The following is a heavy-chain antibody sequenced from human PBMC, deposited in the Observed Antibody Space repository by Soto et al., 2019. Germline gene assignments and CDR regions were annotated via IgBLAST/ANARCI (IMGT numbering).Heavy chain of an antibody. CDR1: GGSISSGGYY. CDR3: ARAPSFHAHDFGSGWAGWFDP. J-gene: IGHJ5*02. V-gene: IGHV4-31*03. CDR2: IYYSGST. Sequence: QVQLQESGPGLVKPSQTLSLTCTVSGGSISSGGYYWSWIRQHPGKGLEWIGYIYYSGSTYYNPSLKGRVTISVDTSKNQFSLKLSSVTAADTAVYYCARAPSFHAHDFGSGWAGWFDPWGQGTLVTVSS. D-gene: IGHD3-3*01.